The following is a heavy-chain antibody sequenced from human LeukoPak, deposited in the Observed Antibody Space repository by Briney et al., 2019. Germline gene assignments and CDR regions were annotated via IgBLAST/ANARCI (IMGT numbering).Heavy chain of an antibody. Sequence: GASVKVSCKAPGGTFSSYAISWVRQAPGQGLEWMGGIIPIFGTANYAQKFQGRVTITADESTSTAYMELSSLRSEDTAVYYCARAHYYDSSGYYNKINYFDYWGQGTLVTVSS. J-gene: IGHJ4*02. D-gene: IGHD3-22*01. CDR3: ARAHYYDSSGYYNKINYFDY. CDR2: IIPIFGTA. V-gene: IGHV1-69*13. CDR1: GGTFSSYA.